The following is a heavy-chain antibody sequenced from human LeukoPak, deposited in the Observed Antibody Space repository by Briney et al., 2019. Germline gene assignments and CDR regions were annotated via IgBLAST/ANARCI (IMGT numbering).Heavy chain of an antibody. CDR2: INPNSGGT. Sequence: ASVKVSCKASGYPFTGYYMHWVRQAPGQGLQWMGWINPNSGGTNYAQKFQGRVTMTRDTSISTAYMELSRLTSDDTAVYYCARLLTTVTNYYYYYYMDVWGKGTTVTVSS. J-gene: IGHJ6*03. CDR3: ARLLTTVTNYYYYYYMDV. D-gene: IGHD4-17*01. V-gene: IGHV1-2*02. CDR1: GYPFTGYY.